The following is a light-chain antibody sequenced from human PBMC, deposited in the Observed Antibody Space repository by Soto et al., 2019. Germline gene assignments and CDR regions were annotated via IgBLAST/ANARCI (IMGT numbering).Light chain of an antibody. CDR2: GAS. Sequence: EILMTQSPATLSVSPGERATLSCRAGQSVSSNLAWYQQKPGQAPRLLIYGASTRATGIPARFSGSGSGTEFTLTISTLQSEDFADYYSQQYNKWPLTFGGGTKGDIK. CDR3: QQYNKWPLT. V-gene: IGKV3-15*01. CDR1: QSVSSN. J-gene: IGKJ4*01.